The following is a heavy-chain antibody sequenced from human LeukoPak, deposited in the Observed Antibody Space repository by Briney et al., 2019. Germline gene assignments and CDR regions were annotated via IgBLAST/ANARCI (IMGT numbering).Heavy chain of an antibody. Sequence: SQTLSLTCTVSGGSISSGSYYWSWIRQPGGKGLEWIGRIYTSGSTNYNPSLKSRVTISVDTSKNQFSLKLSSVTAADTAVYYCARDSDHNFWSGYYLDYWGQGTLVTVSS. CDR1: GGSISSGSYY. CDR3: ARDSDHNFWSGYYLDY. CDR2: IYTSGST. J-gene: IGHJ4*02. D-gene: IGHD3-3*01. V-gene: IGHV4-61*02.